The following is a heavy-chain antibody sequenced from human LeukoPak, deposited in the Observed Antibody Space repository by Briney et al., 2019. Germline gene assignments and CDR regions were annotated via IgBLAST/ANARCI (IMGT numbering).Heavy chain of an antibody. D-gene: IGHD3-3*01. V-gene: IGHV4-39*01. CDR1: GGSISSSSYY. J-gene: IGHJ4*02. Sequence: SETLSLTCTVSGGSISSSSYYWGWIRQPPGKGLEWIGSIYYSGSTYYNPPLKSRVTISVDTSKNQFSLKLSSVTAADTAVYYCASFLPNYDFWSGYAERFDYWGQGTLVTVSS. CDR2: IYYSGST. CDR3: ASFLPNYDFWSGYAERFDY.